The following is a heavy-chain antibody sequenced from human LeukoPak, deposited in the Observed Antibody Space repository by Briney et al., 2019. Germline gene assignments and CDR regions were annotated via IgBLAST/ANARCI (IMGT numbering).Heavy chain of an antibody. CDR1: GYTFTGYY. Sequence: GASVKVSCKATGYTFTGYYMHWVRQAPGKGLEWMGGFDPEDGETIYAQKFQGRVTMTEDTSTDTAYMELSSLRSEDTAVYYCATDLRTYYYDSSGYPITWGQGTLVTVSS. CDR3: ATDLRTYYYDSSGYPIT. CDR2: FDPEDGET. J-gene: IGHJ5*02. D-gene: IGHD3-22*01. V-gene: IGHV1-24*01.